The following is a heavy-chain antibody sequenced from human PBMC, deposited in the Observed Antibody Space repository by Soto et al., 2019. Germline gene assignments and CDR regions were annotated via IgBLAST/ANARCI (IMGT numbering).Heavy chain of an antibody. J-gene: IGHJ5*02. V-gene: IGHV1-3*01. D-gene: IGHD2-2*01. CDR3: ARVPRYSFEIVQVLAVMFEDWFDP. CDR1: GYIFMNFA. CDR2: INAGNGKT. Sequence: QAQLVQSGAEVRKPGASVKVSCKASGYIFMNFALHWVRQAPGQRFEWMGWINAGNGKTEYSQKFQGRITIIRDTSASTAYMELSDLRSEDTAVYFCARVPRYSFEIVQVLAVMFEDWFDPWGQGTLVTVSS.